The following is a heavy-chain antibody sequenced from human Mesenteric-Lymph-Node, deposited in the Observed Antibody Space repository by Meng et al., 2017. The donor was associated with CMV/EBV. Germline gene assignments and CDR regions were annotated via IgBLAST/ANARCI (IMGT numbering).Heavy chain of an antibody. Sequence: ASVKVSCKASGYTFTGYDINWVRQATGQGLEWMGWMNPNSGNTDYAQKFQGRVTFTRSTSTGTAYMELSSLRSDDTAVYYCARRLRLATGFWSGPGHRGMDGWGQGTTVTVSS. CDR3: ARRLRLATGFWSGPGHRGMDG. CDR2: MNPNSGNT. CDR1: GYTFTGYD. J-gene: IGHJ6*02. V-gene: IGHV1-8*01. D-gene: IGHD3-3*01.